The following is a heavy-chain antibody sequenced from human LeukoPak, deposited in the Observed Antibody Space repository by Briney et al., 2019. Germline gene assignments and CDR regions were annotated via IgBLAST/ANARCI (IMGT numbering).Heavy chain of an antibody. Sequence: GGSLRLSCVASGFNVSDSYMTWVRQAPGKGLEWVSAIYIGGSTSYADSVKGRFTVSRDNSKNTLYLQMNSLRAEDTAVYYCAKEGRSLQTYWGQGTLVTVSS. V-gene: IGHV3-53*01. CDR1: GFNVSDSY. CDR3: AKEGRSLQTY. J-gene: IGHJ4*02. CDR2: IYIGGST. D-gene: IGHD5-24*01.